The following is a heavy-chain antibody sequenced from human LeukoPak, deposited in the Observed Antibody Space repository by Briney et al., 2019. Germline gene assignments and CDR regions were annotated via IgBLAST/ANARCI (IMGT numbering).Heavy chain of an antibody. CDR2: IKQDGSEM. CDR1: GFMFRSYW. V-gene: IGHV3-7*01. D-gene: IGHD1-26*01. J-gene: IGHJ4*02. CDR3: ASPSLGVGSLFDF. Sequence: GGSLRLSCVASGFMFRSYWMSWVRQAPGKGLEWVANIKQDGSEMNYVDSVKGRFTISRDNAKNSLYLQMNSLRAEDTAVYYCASPSLGVGSLFDFWGQGTLATVSS.